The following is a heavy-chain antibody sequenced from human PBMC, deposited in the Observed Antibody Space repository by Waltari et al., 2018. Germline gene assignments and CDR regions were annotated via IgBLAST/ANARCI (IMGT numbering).Heavy chain of an antibody. CDR3: LRRSVSQRIQFDY. V-gene: IGHV3-73*02. J-gene: IGHJ4*02. CDR2: ITSKTVNYAT. D-gene: IGHD6-25*01. CDR1: GFAFSDFD. Sequence: EVQLVESGGGLVQPGESLKLSCAASGFAFSDFDIHWVRQASGKGLEGGGRITSKTVNYATVYAALVEGRFTISRDDSKNTAFLQMNSLKIEDTAVYYCLRRSVSQRIQFDYWGQGSLVTVSS.